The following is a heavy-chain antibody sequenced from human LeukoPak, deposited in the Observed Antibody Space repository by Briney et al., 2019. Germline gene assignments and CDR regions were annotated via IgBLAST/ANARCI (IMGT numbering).Heavy chain of an antibody. J-gene: IGHJ4*02. V-gene: IGHV1-46*01. CDR1: GYTFTSYY. CDR3: ARDYIGSNALDS. Sequence: GASVKVSCKASGYTFTSYYIHWVRQAPGQGLEWMGIIHPSGGSTSYAQKFQGRITMTRDTSTSTVYMELSSLRSEDTAVYYCARDYIGSNALDSWGQGTLVTVSS. CDR2: IHPSGGST. D-gene: IGHD1-1*01.